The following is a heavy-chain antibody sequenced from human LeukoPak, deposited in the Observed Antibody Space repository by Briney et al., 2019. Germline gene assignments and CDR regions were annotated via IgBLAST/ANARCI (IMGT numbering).Heavy chain of an antibody. CDR3: ARDVPIFGVVSYYYYMDV. CDR2: IYTGGNT. D-gene: IGHD3-3*01. Sequence: SQTLSLTCTVSGDSISYGSYYWSWTRQPAGKGLEWIGRIYTGGNTNYNPSLKSRVTISVDTSKNQFSLELSSVTAADTAVYYCARDVPIFGVVSYYYYMDVWGQGTTVTVS. CDR1: GDSISYGSYY. J-gene: IGHJ6*03. V-gene: IGHV4-61*02.